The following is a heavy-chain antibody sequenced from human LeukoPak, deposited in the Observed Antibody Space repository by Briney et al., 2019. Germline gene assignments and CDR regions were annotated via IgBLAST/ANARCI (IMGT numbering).Heavy chain of an antibody. CDR2: ISYDGSYK. CDR3: ARGSSNCGGDCLDN. CDR1: GFTFSTYA. J-gene: IGHJ4*02. V-gene: IGHV3-30*03. Sequence: GRSLRLSCAASGFTFSTYAMHWVRQAPGKGLEWVAVISYDGSYKYYADSVKGRFTISRDNSKNTLYLQMNSLRAEDTAVYYCARGSSNCGGDCLDNWGQGTLVTVSS. D-gene: IGHD2-21*02.